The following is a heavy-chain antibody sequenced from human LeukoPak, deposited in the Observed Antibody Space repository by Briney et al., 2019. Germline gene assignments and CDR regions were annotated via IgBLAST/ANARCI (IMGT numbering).Heavy chain of an antibody. CDR2: IIPIFGKA. CDR1: GGTFSSYA. J-gene: IGHJ3*02. CDR3: ARDTDGDGYNSENDAFDI. D-gene: IGHD5-24*01. Sequence: ASVKVSCKASGGTFSSYAISWVRQAPGQGLEWMGGIIPIFGKANYAQKFQGRVTITMDESTSTAYMELSSLRSEDTAVYYCARDTDGDGYNSENDAFDIWGQGTMVTVSS. V-gene: IGHV1-69*05.